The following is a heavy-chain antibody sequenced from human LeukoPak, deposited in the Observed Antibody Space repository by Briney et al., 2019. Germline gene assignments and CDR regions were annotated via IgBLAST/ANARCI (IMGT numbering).Heavy chain of an antibody. CDR2: IRSSSRTI. J-gene: IGHJ3*02. Sequence: GGSLRLSCAASGFTFSSYSMNWVRQAPGKGLEWVSHIRSSSRTIYYADSVKGRFTISRDNAKNSLYLQMNSLRAEDTAVYYCARAGPNIVVAGGAFAIWGQGTMVTVSS. CDR1: GFTFSSYS. V-gene: IGHV3-48*01. CDR3: ARAGPNIVVAGGAFAI. D-gene: IGHD3-22*01.